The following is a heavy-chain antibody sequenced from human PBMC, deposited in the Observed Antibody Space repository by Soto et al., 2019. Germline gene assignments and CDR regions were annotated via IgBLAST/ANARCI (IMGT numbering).Heavy chain of an antibody. J-gene: IGHJ4*02. CDR2: ISYDGSNK. Sequence: PGGSLRLSCAASGFTFSSYAMHWVRQAPGKGLEWVAVISYDGSNKYYADSVKGRFTISRDNSKNTLYLQMNSLRAEDTAVYYCARENKVPVFYDSSGYYYGALDYWGQGTLVTVSS. D-gene: IGHD3-22*01. CDR3: ARENKVPVFYDSSGYYYGALDY. CDR1: GFTFSSYA. V-gene: IGHV3-30-3*01.